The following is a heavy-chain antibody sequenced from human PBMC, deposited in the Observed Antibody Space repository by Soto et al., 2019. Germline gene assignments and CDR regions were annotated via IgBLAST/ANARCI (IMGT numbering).Heavy chain of an antibody. CDR3: AHSRGRWYFDY. CDR2: IYWDDDK. J-gene: IGHJ4*02. CDR1: GFSLSTSGVG. V-gene: IGHV2-5*02. D-gene: IGHD4-17*01. Sequence: QITLKESGPPLVKPTQTLTLTCTFSGFSLSTSGVGVGWIRQPPGKALEWLALIYWDDDKRYSPSLKSRLTXPXVTSKNQVVLTMTNMDPVDTATYYCAHSRGRWYFDYWGQGTLVTVSS.